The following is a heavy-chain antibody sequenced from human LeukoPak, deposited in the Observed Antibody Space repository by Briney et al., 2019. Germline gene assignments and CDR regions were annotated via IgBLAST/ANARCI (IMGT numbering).Heavy chain of an antibody. D-gene: IGHD3-9*01. CDR2: ISAYNGNT. V-gene: IGHV1-18*01. J-gene: IGHJ4*02. CDR3: ARAPYYDILTGFGVFDY. Sequence: ASVKVSCKASGYTFTSYGISWVRQAPGQGLEWMGWISAYNGNTNYAQKLQGRVTMTTDTSTSTAYMEPRSLRSDDTAVYYCARAPYYDILTGFGVFDYWGQGTLDTVSS. CDR1: GYTFTSYG.